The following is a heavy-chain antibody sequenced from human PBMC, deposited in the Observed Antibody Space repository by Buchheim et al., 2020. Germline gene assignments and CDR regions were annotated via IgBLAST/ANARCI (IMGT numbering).Heavy chain of an antibody. CDR2: VNAGNGNT. J-gene: IGHJ4*02. CDR3: ARTFPFDY. CDR1: GYSFISFA. D-gene: IGHD3-3*02. Sequence: QVQLVQSGAEVRKPGASVKISCKASGYSFISFAIHWVRQAPGQGLEWMGWVNAGNGNTGYSQNFQRSVSITADKPASTAYMELKSLTSEDTAVYYCARTFPFDYWGQGTL. V-gene: IGHV1-3*01.